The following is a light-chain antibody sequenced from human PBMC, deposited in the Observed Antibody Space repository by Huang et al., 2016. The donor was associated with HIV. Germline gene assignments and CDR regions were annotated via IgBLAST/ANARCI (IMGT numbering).Light chain of an antibody. V-gene: IGKV4-1*01. Sequence: DIEMTQSPDSLTVSLGARAIINCKSSQAVLKNSNKKNYLAWYQQRPGQPPKVLIYWASARESGVPDRFSGSGSGTDFNLTISSLQPEDLAVYYCQQYYSPPYTFGQGTSLGI. CDR3: QQYYSPPYT. CDR2: WAS. CDR1: QAVLKNSNKKNY. J-gene: IGKJ2*01.